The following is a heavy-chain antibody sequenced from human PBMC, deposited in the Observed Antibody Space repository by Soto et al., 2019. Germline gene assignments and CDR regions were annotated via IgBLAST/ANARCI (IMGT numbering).Heavy chain of an antibody. Sequence: ASGKVSCKASGYTFTSYYMHWVRQAPGQGLEWMGIIDPSGGSTSYAQKFQGRVTMTRDTSTSTVYMELSSLRSEDTAVYYCAKLAVAADHFDYWGQGTLVTVSS. CDR1: GYTFTSYY. D-gene: IGHD6-19*01. CDR2: IDPSGGST. CDR3: AKLAVAADHFDY. V-gene: IGHV1-46*01. J-gene: IGHJ4*02.